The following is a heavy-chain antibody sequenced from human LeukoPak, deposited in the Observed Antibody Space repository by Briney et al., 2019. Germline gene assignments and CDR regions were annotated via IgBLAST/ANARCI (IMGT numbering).Heavy chain of an antibody. D-gene: IGHD3-10*01. CDR1: GFTFSNYE. CDR3: ARVFSLVRGVYYYYMDV. Sequence: GGSLRLSCAASGFTFSNYEMNWVRQAPGKGLEWVSYISRGGNTKYYSDSVKGRFTVSRDNAKNSLYLQMNSLRAEDTAVYYCARVFSLVRGVYYYYMDVWGKGTTVTVSS. V-gene: IGHV3-48*03. CDR2: ISRGGNTK. J-gene: IGHJ6*03.